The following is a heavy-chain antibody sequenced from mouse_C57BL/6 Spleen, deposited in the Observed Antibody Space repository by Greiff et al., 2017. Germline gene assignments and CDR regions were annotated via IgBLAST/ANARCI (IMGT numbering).Heavy chain of an antibody. V-gene: IGHV5-4*01. D-gene: IGHD1-1*01. CDR3: ARDDITTVVATDWYFDV. CDR1: GFTFSSYA. CDR2: ISDGGSYT. J-gene: IGHJ1*03. Sequence: EVKVEESGGGLVKPGGSLKLSCAASGFTFSSYAMSWVRQTPEKRLEWVATISDGGSYTYYPDNVKGRFTISRDNAKNNLYLQMSHLKSEDTAMYYCARDDITTVVATDWYFDVWGTGTTVTVSS.